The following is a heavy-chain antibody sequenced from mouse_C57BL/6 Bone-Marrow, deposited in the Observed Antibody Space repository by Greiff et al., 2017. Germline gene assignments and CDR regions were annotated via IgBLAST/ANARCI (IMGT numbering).Heavy chain of an antibody. D-gene: IGHD2-3*01. CDR3: ARSHDGYPYYYAMDD. CDR2: IDPSDSYT. J-gene: IGHJ4*01. CDR1: GYTFTSYW. Sequence: VQLQQPGAELVRPGTSVKLSCKASGYTFTSYWMHWVKQRPGQGLEWIGVIDPSDSYTNSNQKFKGKATLTVDTSSSTAYMQLSSLTSEDSAVYYCARSHDGYPYYYAMDDWGQGTSVTVSS. V-gene: IGHV1-59*01.